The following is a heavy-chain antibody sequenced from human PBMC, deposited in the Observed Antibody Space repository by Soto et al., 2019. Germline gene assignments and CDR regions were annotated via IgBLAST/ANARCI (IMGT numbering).Heavy chain of an antibody. Sequence: EVQLVESGGGLIQPGGSLRLSCGASGFTFSNYWMHWVRQAPGKGLVWVSSINSDGSSTTYADSVKGRFTISRDNAKNTLYLQMNSLRAEDTAVYYCASGRVVPTATWLDPWGQGTLVTVSS. CDR3: ASGRVVPTATWLDP. CDR1: GFTFSNYW. V-gene: IGHV3-74*01. D-gene: IGHD2-2*01. J-gene: IGHJ5*02. CDR2: INSDGSST.